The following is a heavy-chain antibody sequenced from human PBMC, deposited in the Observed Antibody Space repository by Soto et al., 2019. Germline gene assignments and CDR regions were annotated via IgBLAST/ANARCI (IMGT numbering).Heavy chain of an antibody. CDR3: ARVPQWLWAAFDI. V-gene: IGHV4-30-4*01. CDR2: IYYSGST. J-gene: IGHJ3*02. D-gene: IGHD3-22*01. Sequence: SETLSLTCIVSGGSISSGDYYWSWIRQPPGKGLEWIGYIYYSGSTYYNPSLKSRVTISVDTSKNQFSLKLSSVTAADTAVYYCARVPQWLWAAFDIWGQGTMVTVSS. CDR1: GGSISSGDYY.